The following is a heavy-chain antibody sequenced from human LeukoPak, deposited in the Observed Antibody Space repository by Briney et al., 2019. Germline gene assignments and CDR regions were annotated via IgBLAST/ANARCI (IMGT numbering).Heavy chain of an antibody. CDR1: GGSISIYY. D-gene: IGHD6-13*01. CDR2: IYTSGST. V-gene: IGHV4-4*09. J-gene: IGHJ4*02. CDR3: ARLLRQQLAVDY. Sequence: SETLSHTCTVSGGSISIYYWSWIRPPPGKGLEWIGYIYTSGSTNYNPSLKSRVTISVDTSKHQFSPKLSSVTAADTAVYYCARLLRQQLAVDYWGQGTLVTVSS.